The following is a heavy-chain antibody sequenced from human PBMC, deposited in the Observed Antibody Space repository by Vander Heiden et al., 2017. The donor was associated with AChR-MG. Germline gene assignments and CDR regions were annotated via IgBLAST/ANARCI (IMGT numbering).Heavy chain of an antibody. Sequence: QVQMVESGGGLVKPGGSLRLSCAASGSLFSNYYRSWSRQAPGRGLEWLSYISSSSSHTDYADSVKGRFTISRDNAKNSLYLQMNSLRAEDTAVYYCAMRYGPSGWYSGPFDYWGQGTLVTVSS. V-gene: IGHV3-11*06. D-gene: IGHD6-19*01. CDR1: GSLFSNYY. J-gene: IGHJ4*02. CDR2: ISSSSSHT. CDR3: AMRYGPSGWYSGPFDY.